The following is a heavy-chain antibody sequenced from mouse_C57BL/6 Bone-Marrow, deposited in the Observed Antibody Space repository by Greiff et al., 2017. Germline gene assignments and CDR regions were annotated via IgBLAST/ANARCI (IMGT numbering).Heavy chain of an antibody. Sequence: DVMLVESGGGLVQSGGSLKLSCAASGFTFGDSYMYWVRQTLEQRLEWVAYLSNGGGSTYYPDTVKGRFTISRDNAKNTLYLQMSRLKSEDTAMYYCARRSTTAMDCCGQGTSVTGSS. CDR3: ARRSTTAMDC. D-gene: IGHD1-1*01. CDR2: LSNGGGST. J-gene: IGHJ4*01. V-gene: IGHV5-12*01. CDR1: GFTFGDSY.